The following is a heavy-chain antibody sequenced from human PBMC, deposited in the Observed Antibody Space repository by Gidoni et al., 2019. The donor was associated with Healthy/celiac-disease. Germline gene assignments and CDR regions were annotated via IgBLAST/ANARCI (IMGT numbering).Heavy chain of an antibody. CDR1: GFTFDDYA. CDR3: AKDRGIQLGGLLADY. CDR2: ISWNSGSI. J-gene: IGHJ4*02. Sequence: EVQLVESGGGLVQPGRSLRLSCAASGFTFDDYAMHWVRQAPGKGLEWVSGISWNSGSIGYADSVKGRFTISRDNAKNSLYLQMNSLRAEDTALYYCAKDRGIQLGGLLADYWGQGTLVTVSS. V-gene: IGHV3-9*01. D-gene: IGHD5-18*01.